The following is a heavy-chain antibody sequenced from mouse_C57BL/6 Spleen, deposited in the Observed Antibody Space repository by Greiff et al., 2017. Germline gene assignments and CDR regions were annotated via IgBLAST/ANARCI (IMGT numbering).Heavy chain of an antibody. D-gene: IGHD2-12*01. J-gene: IGHJ2*01. CDR3: ARWDYCYDGDY. CDR1: GYAFSSSW. CDR2: IYPGDGDT. Sequence: VKLMESGPELVKPGASVKISCKASGYAFSSSWMNWVKQRPGTGLEWIGRIYPGDGDTNYNGKFKGKATLTADKSSSTAYMQLSSLTSEDSAVYFCARWDYCYDGDYWGQGTTLTVSS. V-gene: IGHV1-82*01.